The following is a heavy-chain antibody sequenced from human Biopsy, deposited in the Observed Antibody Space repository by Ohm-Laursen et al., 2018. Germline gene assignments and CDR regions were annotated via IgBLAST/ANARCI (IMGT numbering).Heavy chain of an antibody. D-gene: IGHD6-25*01. V-gene: IGHV3-30*03. J-gene: IGHJ4*02. Sequence: SLRLSCAASGFTFTNYGMQWVRQAPGKGLEWVAFIFYDGSNTYYADSVKGRFTISRDNSRDTLYLQMSSLRAEDTAVYYCAGTRSSGFVPQTPRLFDYWGPGTLVTVSS. CDR1: GFTFTNYG. CDR2: IFYDGSNT. CDR3: AGTRSSGFVPQTPRLFDY.